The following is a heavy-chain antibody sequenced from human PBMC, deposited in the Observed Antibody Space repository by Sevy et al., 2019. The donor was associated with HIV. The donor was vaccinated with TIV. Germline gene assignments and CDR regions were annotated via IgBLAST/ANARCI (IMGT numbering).Heavy chain of an antibody. V-gene: IGHV1-18*01. CDR2: ISAYNGNT. CDR3: ARDLGGYGGNSIDY. D-gene: IGHD2-21*02. CDR1: GYTFTSYG. Sequence: ASVKVSCKVSGYTFTSYGISWVRQAPGQGLEWMGWISAYNGNTNYAQKLQGRVTMTTDTSTSTAYMELRSLRSDDTAVYYCARDLGGYGGNSIDYWGQGTLVTVSS. J-gene: IGHJ4*02.